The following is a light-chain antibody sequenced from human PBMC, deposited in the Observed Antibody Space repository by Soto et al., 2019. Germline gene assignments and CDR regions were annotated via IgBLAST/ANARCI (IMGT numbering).Light chain of an antibody. Sequence: QSALTQPPSASGSPGKSVTISCTGTSSDIGGYNYVSWYQQHPGKAPKLMIYEVSKRPSGVPDRFSGSKSGNTASLTVSGLQAVDEADYYCSSYAGSNNVVFGGGTKLTVL. CDR1: SSDIGGYNY. CDR3: SSYAGSNNVV. V-gene: IGLV2-8*01. CDR2: EVS. J-gene: IGLJ2*01.